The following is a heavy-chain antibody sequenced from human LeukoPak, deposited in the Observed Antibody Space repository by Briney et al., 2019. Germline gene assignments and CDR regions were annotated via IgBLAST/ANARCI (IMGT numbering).Heavy chain of an antibody. CDR2: ISGSGGST. J-gene: IGHJ4*02. CDR3: GKCHLPPFQTYYGFWGGYYNLNWLDY. V-gene: IGHV3-23*01. CDR1: GFTFSSYA. D-gene: IGHD3-3*01. Sequence: GGSLRLSCAASGFTFSSYAMSWVRQAPAKGLEWVSAISGSGGSTYYADSVKGRFTISRDNSKNTLYLQMNSLRAEDPAVYYRGKCHLPPFQTYYGFWGGYYNLNWLDYWGQGTLVTVSS.